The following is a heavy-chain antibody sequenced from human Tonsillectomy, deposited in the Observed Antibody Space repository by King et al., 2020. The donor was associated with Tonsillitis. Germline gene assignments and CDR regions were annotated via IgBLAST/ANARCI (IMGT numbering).Heavy chain of an antibody. CDR3: ARRGYGDPLFDY. CDR2: IYYSGST. Sequence: QLQESGPGLVKPSETLSLTCTVPGGSISSGSYYWGWIRQPPGKGLEWIGTIYYSGSTYYNPSLKSRVTISIDTSKNQCSLKLSSVTAADAAVYFCARRGYGDPLFDYWGQGTLVTVSS. J-gene: IGHJ4*01. CDR1: GGSISSGSYY. V-gene: IGHV4-39*07. D-gene: IGHD4-17*01.